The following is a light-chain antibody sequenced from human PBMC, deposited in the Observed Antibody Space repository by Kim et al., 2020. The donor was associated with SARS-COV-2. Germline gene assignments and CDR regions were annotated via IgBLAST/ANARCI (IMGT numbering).Light chain of an antibody. Sequence: DIQMTQSPSSLSASVGDRVTITCRTSQSISIYLNWYQQKPGKAPNLLIYGASSLQGGVPSRFSGSGSGTDFTLTISSLQPEDFATYYCQQSKSYPYTFGQGTKLEIK. V-gene: IGKV1-39*01. J-gene: IGKJ2*01. CDR1: QSISIY. CDR3: QQSKSYPYT. CDR2: GAS.